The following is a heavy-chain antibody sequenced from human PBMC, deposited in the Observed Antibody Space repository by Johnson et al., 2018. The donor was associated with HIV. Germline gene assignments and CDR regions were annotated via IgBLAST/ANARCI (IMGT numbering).Heavy chain of an antibody. CDR2: ISYDGSNK. Sequence: QVQLVESGGGVVQPGGSLRLSCAASGFTFSSYAMHWVRQAPGKGLEWVAVISYDGSNKYYADSVKGRFTISRDNSKNTLYLQMNSLRPEDTAVYYCAKGGYYYVSSGYLDALDTWGQGTMVTV. D-gene: IGHD3-22*01. CDR3: AKGGYYYVSSGYLDALDT. J-gene: IGHJ3*02. V-gene: IGHV3-30*04. CDR1: GFTFSSYA.